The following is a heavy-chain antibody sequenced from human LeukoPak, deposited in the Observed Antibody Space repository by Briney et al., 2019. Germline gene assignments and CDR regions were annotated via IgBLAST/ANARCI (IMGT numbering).Heavy chain of an antibody. CDR3: ATKAGYNQAPLYYFDY. V-gene: IGHV3-23*01. CDR2: ISGSSGST. Sequence: GGSLRLSCAASGFTFSSYAMSWVRQAPGKGLEWVSAISGSSGSTYYADSVKGRFTISRDNSKNTLYLQMNSLRAEDTAVYYCATKAGYNQAPLYYFDYWGQGTLVTVSS. D-gene: IGHD5-24*01. J-gene: IGHJ4*02. CDR1: GFTFSSYA.